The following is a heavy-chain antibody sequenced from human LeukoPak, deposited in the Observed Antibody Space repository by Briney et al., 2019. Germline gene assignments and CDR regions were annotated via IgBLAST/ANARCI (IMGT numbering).Heavy chain of an antibody. Sequence: GGSLRLSCAASGFTVSSNYMSWVRQALGEGLEWVSVIYSGGSTYYADSVKGRFTISRDNAKNSLYLQMNSLRAEDTAVYYCARVYGSGSYYKGPGFDYWGQGTLVTVSS. J-gene: IGHJ4*02. CDR3: ARVYGSGSYYKGPGFDY. CDR1: GFTVSSNY. V-gene: IGHV3-66*01. CDR2: IYSGGST. D-gene: IGHD3-10*01.